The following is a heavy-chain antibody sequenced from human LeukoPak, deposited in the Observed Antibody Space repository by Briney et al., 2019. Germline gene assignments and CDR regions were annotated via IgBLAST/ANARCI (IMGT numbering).Heavy chain of an antibody. CDR1: GYTFTSYG. CDR2: ISAYNDNT. D-gene: IGHD6-13*01. CDR3: ARAVGGGYSSSYYYYYYMDV. Sequence: ASVKVSCKASGYTFTSYGISWVRQAPGQGLEGMGWISAYNDNTNYAQKLQGRVTMTTDTSTSTAYMEPRSLRSDDSAVYYCARAVGGGYSSSYYYYYYMDVWGKGTTVTVSS. V-gene: IGHV1-18*01. J-gene: IGHJ6*03.